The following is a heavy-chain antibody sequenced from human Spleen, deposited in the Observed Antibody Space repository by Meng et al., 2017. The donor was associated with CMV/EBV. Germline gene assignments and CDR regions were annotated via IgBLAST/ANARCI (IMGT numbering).Heavy chain of an antibody. Sequence: ASVKVSCKASGYTFTSYGISWVRQAPGQGLEWMGWISAYNGNTNYAQKLQGRVAMTTDTSTSTAYMELRSLRSDDTAVYYCARDGTYVPAAIRFDYWGQGTLVTVS. CDR1: GYTFTSYG. D-gene: IGHD2-2*01. J-gene: IGHJ4*02. V-gene: IGHV1-18*01. CDR2: ISAYNGNT. CDR3: ARDGTYVPAAIRFDY.